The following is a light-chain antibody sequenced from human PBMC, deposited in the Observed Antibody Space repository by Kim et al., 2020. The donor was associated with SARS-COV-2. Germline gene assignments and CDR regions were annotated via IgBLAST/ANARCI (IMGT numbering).Light chain of an antibody. V-gene: IGLV1-47*01. CDR2: RND. CDR3: ATWDDSLSAWV. Sequence: QSVLTQPPSASGTPGQRVTISCSGSSSNIEANFVFWYQHLPGTAPRLLIYRNDQRPSGVPDRFSGSKSGTSASLAISGLRSEDEADFYCATWDDSLSAWVFGGGTKLTVL. J-gene: IGLJ3*02. CDR1: SSNIEANF.